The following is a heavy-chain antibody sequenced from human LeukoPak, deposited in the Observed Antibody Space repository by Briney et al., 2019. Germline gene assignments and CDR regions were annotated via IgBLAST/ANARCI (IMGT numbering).Heavy chain of an antibody. CDR1: GGSISSSNW. CDR3: ARDLIYYGSGSYYFDY. D-gene: IGHD3-10*01. V-gene: IGHV4-4*02. Sequence: PSGTLSLTCAVSGGSISSSNWWSWVRQPPGKGLEWIGEIYHSGSTTYNPSLKSRVTISVDKSKNQFSLKLSSVTAADTAVYYCARDLIYYGSGSYYFDYWGQGTLVTVSS. CDR2: IYHSGST. J-gene: IGHJ4*02.